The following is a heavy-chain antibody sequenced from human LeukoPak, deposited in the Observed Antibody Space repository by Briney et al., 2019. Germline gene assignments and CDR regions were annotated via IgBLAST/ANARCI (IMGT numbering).Heavy chain of an antibody. D-gene: IGHD6-13*01. CDR1: GFTVSSNY. Sequence: PGGSLRLSCAASGFTVSSNYMSWVRQAPGKGLEWVSVIYTGGSTYYADSVKGRFTISRDNSKNTLYLQMNSLRAEDTAVYYCARGGYSSSRRFDYWGQGTLVTVSS. CDR3: ARGGYSSSRRFDY. CDR2: IYTGGST. V-gene: IGHV3-66*01. J-gene: IGHJ4*02.